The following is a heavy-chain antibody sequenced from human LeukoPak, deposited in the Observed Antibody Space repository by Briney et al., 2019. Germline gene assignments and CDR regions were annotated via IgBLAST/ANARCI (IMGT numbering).Heavy chain of an antibody. V-gene: IGHV4-59*01. CDR1: GGSINSYY. Sequence: SETLSLTCTVSGGSINSYYWSWIRQPPGKGLEWIGYIYYTGSTNYNPSLRSRVTMSVDTSKNQFSLKLSSVTAADTAVYYCARETYCSGGSCYGHTGAFDIWGQGTMVTVSS. CDR3: ARETYCSGGSCYGHTGAFDI. CDR2: IYYTGST. J-gene: IGHJ3*02. D-gene: IGHD2-15*01.